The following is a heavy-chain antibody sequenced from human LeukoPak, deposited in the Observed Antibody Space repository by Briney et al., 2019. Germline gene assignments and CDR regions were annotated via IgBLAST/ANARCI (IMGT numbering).Heavy chain of an antibody. CDR1: GVSVSNYC. CDR3: ARDRGSDGSDQLDP. V-gene: IGHV4-4*07. D-gene: IGHD3-10*01. CDR2: ICSSGST. Sequence: SETLSLTCTVSGVSVSNYCWTWIRQPAGKGLERTGRICSSGSTIYNPSLKSRVTMSLDMSNNQFSLKLTSVTAADTAIYYCARDRGSDGSDQLDPWGQGILVTVSS. J-gene: IGHJ5*02.